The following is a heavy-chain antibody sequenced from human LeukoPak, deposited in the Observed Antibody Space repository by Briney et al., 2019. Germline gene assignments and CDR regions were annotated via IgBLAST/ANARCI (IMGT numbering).Heavy chain of an antibody. V-gene: IGHV3-7*01. CDR1: GFTLSSSW. CDR2: IKQDGSEK. J-gene: IGHJ3*02. Sequence: GGSLRLSCAASGFTLSSSWMSWVRQAPGKGPEWVANIKQDGSEKYYVDSVKGRFTISRDNAKNSLYLQMNSLRAEDTAVYYCARDLVGAPAFDIWGQGTMVTVSS. D-gene: IGHD1-26*01. CDR3: ARDLVGAPAFDI.